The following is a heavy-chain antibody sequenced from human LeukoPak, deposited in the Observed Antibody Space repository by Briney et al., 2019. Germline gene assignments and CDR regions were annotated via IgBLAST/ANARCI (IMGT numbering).Heavy chain of an antibody. D-gene: IGHD1-7*01. CDR3: ARVRGLELLRAYYYGMDV. J-gene: IGHJ6*02. V-gene: IGHV1-8*01. CDR2: MNPNSGNT. CDR1: GYTFTSYD. Sequence: GASVKVSCKASGYTFTSYDINWVRQATGQGLEWMGWMNPNSGNTGYAQKFQGRVTMTRNTSISTAYMELSSLRSEDTAVYYCARVRGLELLRAYYYGMDVWGQGTTVTVSS.